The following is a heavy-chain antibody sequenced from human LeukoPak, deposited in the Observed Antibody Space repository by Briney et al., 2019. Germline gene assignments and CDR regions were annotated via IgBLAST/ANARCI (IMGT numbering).Heavy chain of an antibody. D-gene: IGHD3-22*01. Sequence: SVKVSCKASGGTFSSYAISWVRQAPGQGLECMGRIIPIFGTANYAETFQGRVTITADKSTSTAYMELSSLRSEDTAVYYCARDSGPLYYYDSSGYPFDLWGRGTLVTVSS. CDR3: ARDSGPLYYYDSSGYPFDL. CDR2: IIPIFGTA. CDR1: GGTFSSYA. J-gene: IGHJ2*01. V-gene: IGHV1-69*06.